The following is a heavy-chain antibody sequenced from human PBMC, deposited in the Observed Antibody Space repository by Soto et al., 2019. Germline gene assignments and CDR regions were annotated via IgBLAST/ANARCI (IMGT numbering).Heavy chain of an antibody. CDR1: GGSINSGDYN. CDR3: ARHLKFDGWFDH. CDR2: IYYSGST. J-gene: IGHJ5*02. Sequence: SETLSLTFTVSGGSINSGDYNWSWIRQPPGKGLEWIGDIYYSGSTHYSPSLKSRVTISVDMSKNQFSLKLSSVTAADAAVYLCARHLKFDGWFDHWGQGAMVTVSS. V-gene: IGHV4-30-4*01. D-gene: IGHD3-9*01.